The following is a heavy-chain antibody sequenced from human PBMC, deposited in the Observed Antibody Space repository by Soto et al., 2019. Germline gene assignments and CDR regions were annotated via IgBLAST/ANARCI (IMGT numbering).Heavy chain of an antibody. CDR1: GSRFSNYV. CDR2: IIPIFNST. V-gene: IGHV1-69*06. D-gene: IGHD2-2*02. J-gene: IGHJ4*02. CDR3: AREGRGKKAGYNGLVSLGY. Sequence: QVQLVPSGAEVKTPGSSLKVSCKVSGSRFSNYVISWVRQAPGHGLEWLGRIIPIFNSTKYAQNFQGRVTITADKSTSTASLELSSLRSDDTAVYYCAREGRGKKAGYNGLVSLGYWGQGTLVTVSS.